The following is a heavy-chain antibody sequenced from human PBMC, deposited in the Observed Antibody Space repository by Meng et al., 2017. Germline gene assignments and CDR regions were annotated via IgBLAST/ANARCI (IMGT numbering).Heavy chain of an antibody. CDR3: ARDGVGATEGYFDY. CDR1: GGTFSSYA. Sequence: QVRLWQPGAEVKKPGSSVKVSCKAAGGTFSSYAISWVRQAPGQGLEWMGGIIPIFGTANYAQKFQGRVTITADKSTSTAYMELSSLRSEDTAVYYCARDGVGATEGYFDYWGQGTLVTVSS. V-gene: IGHV1-69*06. D-gene: IGHD1-26*01. J-gene: IGHJ4*02. CDR2: IIPIFGTA.